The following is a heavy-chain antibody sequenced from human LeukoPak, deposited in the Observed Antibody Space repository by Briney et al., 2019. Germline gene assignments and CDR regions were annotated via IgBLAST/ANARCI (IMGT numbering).Heavy chain of an antibody. CDR2: IYYSGIT. J-gene: IGHJ4*02. CDR1: GGSISTSSYF. V-gene: IGHV4-39*01. D-gene: IGHD3-16*01. Sequence: PSETLSLTCTVSGGSISTSSYFRGWIRQPPGKGLEWIGSIYYSGITYYNPSLKSRVTISVDTSKNQFSLQLTSVTAADAAVYYCARQGMITCFNYWGQGTLVTVSS. CDR3: ARQGMITCFNY.